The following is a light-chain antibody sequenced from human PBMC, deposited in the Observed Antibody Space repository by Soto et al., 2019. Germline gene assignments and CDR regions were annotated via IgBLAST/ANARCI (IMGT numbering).Light chain of an antibody. J-gene: IGKJ1*01. V-gene: IGKV3-20*01. CDR1: QSITTTF. CDR2: GAS. CDR3: QQYESSWT. Sequence: EIVLTQSPGTLSLSPGERATLSCRATQSITTTFLAWYQLKPGQAPRVLIYGASRRATGIPDRFSGSGSGTDFTLTISRLEPEDFAVYYCQQYESSWTFGQGTKVEMK.